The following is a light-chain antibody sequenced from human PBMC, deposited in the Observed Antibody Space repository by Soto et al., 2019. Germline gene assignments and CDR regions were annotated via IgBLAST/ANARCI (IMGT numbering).Light chain of an antibody. Sequence: ILMTXSPGXLXXSXXXXXXXXGXXGQSVNNNLAWYQQKPGQAPRLLIYDASTRATGIPARFSGSGSGTEFTLTISSLLSEDFAVYYCQQYNKWPPVTFGQGTRLEI. J-gene: IGKJ5*01. V-gene: IGKV3-15*01. CDR1: QSVNNN. CDR2: DAS. CDR3: QQYNKWPPVT.